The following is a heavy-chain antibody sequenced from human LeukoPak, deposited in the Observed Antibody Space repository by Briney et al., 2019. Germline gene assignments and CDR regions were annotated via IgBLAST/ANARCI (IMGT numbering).Heavy chain of an antibody. J-gene: IGHJ5*02. CDR2: ISAYNGNT. CDR3: ARLGDSSGYYLT. V-gene: IGHV1-18*04. D-gene: IGHD3-22*01. Sequence: ASVKVSCKASGYTFTGYYMHWVRQAPGQGLEWMGWISAYNGNTNYAQKLQGRVTMTTDTSTSTAYMELRSLRSDDTAVYYCARLGDSSGYYLTWGQGTLVTASS. CDR1: GYTFTGYY.